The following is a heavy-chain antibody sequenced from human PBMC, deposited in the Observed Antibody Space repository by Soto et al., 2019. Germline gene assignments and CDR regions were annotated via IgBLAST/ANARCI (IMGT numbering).Heavy chain of an antibody. D-gene: IGHD3-22*01. J-gene: IGHJ4*02. CDR3: AKPRHTTTYYPPDFDY. CDR1: GFTFSSYG. V-gene: IGHV3-23*01. CDR2: ISAAGDNT. Sequence: EVQLLESGGGLVQPGGSLRLSCAASGFTFSSYGMSWVRQAPGKGLERVSAISAAGDNTYYADSVKGRFTISRDISKNTLYLQMNSLRVEDTAVYYCAKPRHTTTYYPPDFDYWGQGTLVTVSS.